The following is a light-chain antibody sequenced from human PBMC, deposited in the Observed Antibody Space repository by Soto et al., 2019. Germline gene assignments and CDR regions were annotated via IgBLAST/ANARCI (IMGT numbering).Light chain of an antibody. Sequence: DIQMTQSPSSLSASVGDRVTITCQASQDIVNYLNWYQQKPGKAPKLLIYDASTLETGVPSRFSGSGSGTDFTFTISSLQPEDIATYYCQQYDNLPLTFGPGTKVDIK. CDR2: DAS. J-gene: IGKJ3*01. V-gene: IGKV1-33*01. CDR1: QDIVNY. CDR3: QQYDNLPLT.